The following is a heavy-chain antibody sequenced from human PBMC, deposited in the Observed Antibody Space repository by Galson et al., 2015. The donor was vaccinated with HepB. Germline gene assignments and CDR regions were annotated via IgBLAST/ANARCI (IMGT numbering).Heavy chain of an antibody. CDR3: ARFDVGGSTSFELVGDAAFDI. D-gene: IGHD2-2*01. CDR2: IYPGDSDT. Sequence: QSGAEVKKPGESLKISCKGSGYSFTSYWIGWVRQMPGKGLEWMGIIYPGDSDTRYSPSFQGQVTISADKSISTAYLQWSSLKASDTAMYYCARFDVGGSTSFELVGDAAFDIWGQGTMVTVSS. V-gene: IGHV5-51*01. J-gene: IGHJ3*02. CDR1: GYSFTSYW.